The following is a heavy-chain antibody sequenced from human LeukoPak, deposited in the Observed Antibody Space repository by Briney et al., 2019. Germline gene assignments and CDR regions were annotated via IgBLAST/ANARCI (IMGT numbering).Heavy chain of an antibody. D-gene: IGHD3-22*01. CDR3: ARESRYDSSGRYTGMRAPFDN. V-gene: IGHV4-31*03. CDR1: GDSISSGDYY. Sequence: PSETLSLTCTVSGDSISSGDYYWSWIRQHPGKGLEWLGHIHHSGSAWYNPSLKSRVTISVDTSQNQVSLKVRSVTAADTAVYHCARESRYDSSGRYTGMRAPFDNWGQGTLVIVSS. J-gene: IGHJ5*02. CDR2: IHHSGSA.